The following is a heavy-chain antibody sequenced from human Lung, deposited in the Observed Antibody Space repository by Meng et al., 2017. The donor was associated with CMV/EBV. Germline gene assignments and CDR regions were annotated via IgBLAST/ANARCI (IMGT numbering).Heavy chain of an antibody. D-gene: IGHD6-13*01. Sequence: RRDTKKPGASLNVSCQASCYISTQYDISWGRQAPGQGLEWMGWISVKNGEAKYPQNFQGRVTMTTDTTTSTAYMELRSLTSDDTAVYYCARYVPNGSFWYFDFWGRGTLVTVSS. CDR2: ISVKNGEA. J-gene: IGHJ2*01. CDR3: ARYVPNGSFWYFDF. CDR1: CYISTQYD. V-gene: IGHV1-18*01.